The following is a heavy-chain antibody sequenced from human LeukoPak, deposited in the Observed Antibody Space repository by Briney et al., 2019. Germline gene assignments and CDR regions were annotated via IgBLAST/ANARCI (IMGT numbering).Heavy chain of an antibody. CDR3: ARRLRYYDSTMYYFDY. V-gene: IGHV5-51*01. CDR2: IYPGDSDT. D-gene: IGHD3-22*01. J-gene: IGHJ4*02. Sequence: GESLKISCNGSGYSFTSYWIGWVRQMPGKGLGGMGIIYPGDSDTRYSPSFQGQVTISADKSISTAYLQWSSLKASDTAMYYCARRLRYYDSTMYYFDYWGQGTLVTVSS. CDR1: GYSFTSYW.